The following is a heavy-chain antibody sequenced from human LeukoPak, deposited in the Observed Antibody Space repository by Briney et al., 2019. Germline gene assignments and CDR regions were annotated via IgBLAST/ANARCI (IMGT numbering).Heavy chain of an antibody. J-gene: IGHJ4*02. V-gene: IGHV1-2*02. Sequence: AAVKVTCKGSGYTFTGYYMHCVRQAPAQGLEGMGWINPNSGGTDYAQKFRVRVTMTRATSSSTADIELTRLRSDDTAVYYCASASAMDCYDSSGYYYVLLRHWGQGTLITVSS. CDR3: ASASAMDCYDSSGYYYVLLRH. CDR1: GYTFTGYY. D-gene: IGHD3-22*01. CDR2: INPNSGGT.